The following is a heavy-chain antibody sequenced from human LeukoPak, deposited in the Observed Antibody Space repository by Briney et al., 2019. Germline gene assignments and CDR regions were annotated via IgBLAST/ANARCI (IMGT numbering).Heavy chain of an antibody. V-gene: IGHV4-38-2*01. CDR3: ATIHGYSYGYFHY. CDR2: IYHSGSI. Sequence: SETLPLTCAVSNYSINSGYYWGWIRQPPGKGLVWIGSIYHSGSIYYNPSLKSRVTISVDTSKNQFSLKLSSVTAADTAIYYCATIHGYSYGYFHYWGQGTLVTISS. D-gene: IGHD5-18*01. J-gene: IGHJ4*02. CDR1: NYSINSGYY.